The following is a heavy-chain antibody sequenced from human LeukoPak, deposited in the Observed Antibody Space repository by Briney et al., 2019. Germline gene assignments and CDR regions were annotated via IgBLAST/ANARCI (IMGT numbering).Heavy chain of an antibody. V-gene: IGHV4-38-2*02. CDR2: IYHSGST. D-gene: IGHD2-15*01. Sequence: SETLSLTCTVSGYSISSGYYWGWIRQPPGKGLEWIGSIYHSGSTYYNPSLKSRVTISVDTSKNQFSLKLSSVTAADTAVYYCARDTVVVVAATRARLFDPWGQGTLVTVSS. J-gene: IGHJ5*02. CDR3: ARDTVVVVAATRARLFDP. CDR1: GYSISSGYY.